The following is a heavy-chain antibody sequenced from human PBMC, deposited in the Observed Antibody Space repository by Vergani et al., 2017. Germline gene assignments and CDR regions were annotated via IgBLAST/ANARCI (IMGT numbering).Heavy chain of an antibody. D-gene: IGHD3-10*01. Sequence: EVQLVESGGGLVKPGGSLRLSCAASGFTFSSYSMNWVRQAPGKGLEWVSSISSSSSYIYYADSVKGRFTISRDNAKNSLYLQMNSLRAEDTAVYYCARDGGLWFVELSGYYGMDVWGQGTTVTVSS. CDR2: ISSSSSYI. J-gene: IGHJ6*02. CDR1: GFTFSSYS. CDR3: ARDGGLWFVELSGYYGMDV. V-gene: IGHV3-21*01.